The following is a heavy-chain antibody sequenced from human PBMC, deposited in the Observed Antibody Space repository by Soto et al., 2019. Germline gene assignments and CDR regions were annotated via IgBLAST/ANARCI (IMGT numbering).Heavy chain of an antibody. J-gene: IGHJ6*02. V-gene: IGHV3-48*02. Sequence: GGSLRLSCEASAFTFSNYSTNGFRQAPGAGLGWVSYINNGSTTIYYAASVKGRFTISRDNAKNSLYLQMNSLRDEDTAVYYCARDNPRSSGWDVWGQGT. CDR2: INNGSTTI. CDR1: AFTFSNYS. CDR3: ARDNPRSSGWDV.